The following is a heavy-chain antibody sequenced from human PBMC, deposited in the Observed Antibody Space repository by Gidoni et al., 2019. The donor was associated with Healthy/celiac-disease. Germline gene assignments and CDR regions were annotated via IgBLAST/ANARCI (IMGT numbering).Heavy chain of an antibody. CDR3: AKETTDYIWGSYRYHREAYFDY. D-gene: IGHD3-16*02. J-gene: IGHJ4*02. Sequence: EVQLLESGGGLVQPGGSLRLSCAASGFTFSSYAMSWVRQAPGKGLGWGSAISGSGGSTYYADSVKGRFTISRDNSKNTLYLQMNSLRAEDTAVYYCAKETTDYIWGSYRYHREAYFDYWGQGTLVTVSS. CDR2: ISGSGGST. CDR1: GFTFSSYA. V-gene: IGHV3-23*01.